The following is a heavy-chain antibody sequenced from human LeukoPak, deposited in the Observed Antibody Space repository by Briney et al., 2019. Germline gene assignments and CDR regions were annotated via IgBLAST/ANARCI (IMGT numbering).Heavy chain of an antibody. V-gene: IGHV3-30*03. D-gene: IGHD2-15*01. Sequence: GGSLRLSCAASGFTFSSYGMHWVRQAPGKGLEWVAVISYDGSNKYYADSVKGRFTISRDNSKNTLYLQMNSLRAEDTAVYYCARINGGLDAFDIWGQGTMVTVSS. CDR3: ARINGGLDAFDI. CDR1: GFTFSSYG. CDR2: ISYDGSNK. J-gene: IGHJ3*02.